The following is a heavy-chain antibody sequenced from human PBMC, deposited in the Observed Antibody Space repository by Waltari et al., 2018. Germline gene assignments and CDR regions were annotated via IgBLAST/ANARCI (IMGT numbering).Heavy chain of an antibody. D-gene: IGHD4-4*01. V-gene: IGHV3-21*01. CDR1: GFTFSSYS. CDR2: ISSSSSYI. CDR3: ARESPYSPDY. J-gene: IGHJ4*02. Sequence: EVQLVESGGGLVKPGGSLRLSCAASGFTFSSYSMNWVRQAPGKGLEWVSSISSSSSYISYADSVKGRFTISRDNAKNSLYLQMNSLRAEDTAVYYCARESPYSPDYWGQGTLVTVSS.